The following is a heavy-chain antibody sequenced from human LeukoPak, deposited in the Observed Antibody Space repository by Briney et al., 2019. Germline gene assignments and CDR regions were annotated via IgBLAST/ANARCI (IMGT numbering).Heavy chain of an antibody. J-gene: IGHJ6*03. CDR1: GGSFSGYY. CDR2: INHSGST. CDR3: ARGYSGYSYGYFYYYYMDV. V-gene: IGHV4-34*01. D-gene: IGHD5-18*01. Sequence: SETLSLTCAVYGGSFSGYYWSWIRQPPGKGLEWIGEINHSGSTNYNPSLKSRVTISVDTSKNQFSLKLSSVTAADTAVYYCARGYSGYSYGYFYYYYMDVWGKGTTVTVSS.